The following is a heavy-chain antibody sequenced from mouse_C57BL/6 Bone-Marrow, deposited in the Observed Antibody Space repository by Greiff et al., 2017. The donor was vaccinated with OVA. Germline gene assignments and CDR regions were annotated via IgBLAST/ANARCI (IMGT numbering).Heavy chain of an antibody. D-gene: IGHD2-3*01. V-gene: IGHV1-75*01. Sequence: VQLQQSGPELVKPGASVKISCKASGYTFTDYYINWVKQRPGQGLEWIGWIFPGGGSTYYNEKFKGKATLTVDKSSSTAYMLLSSLTSDDSAVYSCARLYGYYEMAWFAYWGQGTLVTVSA. CDR1: GYTFTDYY. CDR3: ARLYGYYEMAWFAY. CDR2: IFPGGGST. J-gene: IGHJ3*01.